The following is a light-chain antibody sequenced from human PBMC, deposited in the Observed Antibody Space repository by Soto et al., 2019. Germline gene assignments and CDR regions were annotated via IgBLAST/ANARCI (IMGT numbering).Light chain of an antibody. V-gene: IGKV1-39*01. CDR2: DAS. CDR3: QQSTTTPWT. CDR1: QSISSY. J-gene: IGKJ1*01. Sequence: DTQMTQSPSSLSASVGDRVTITCRASQSISSYLNWYQQKPGKAPKLLIYDASSLQSGVPSRFSGSGSGTDFTLTISSLQPEDFATYYCQQSTTTPWTFGQGTKVEIK.